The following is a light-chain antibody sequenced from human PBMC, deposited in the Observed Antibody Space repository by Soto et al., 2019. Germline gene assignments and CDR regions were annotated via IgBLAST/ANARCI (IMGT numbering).Light chain of an antibody. J-gene: IGKJ4*01. Sequence: DIPMTQSPSSLSASVRDRVTITCRASQSISSYLNWYQQKPGKAPKVLIYAASNLQSGVPSRFSGSGSGTDFTLTISSLQPEDFATYFCQQSYSTPLTFGGGTKVEIK. CDR1: QSISSY. V-gene: IGKV1-39*01. CDR3: QQSYSTPLT. CDR2: AAS.